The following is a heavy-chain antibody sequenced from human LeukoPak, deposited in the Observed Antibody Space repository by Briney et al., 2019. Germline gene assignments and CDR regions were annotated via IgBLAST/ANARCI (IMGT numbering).Heavy chain of an antibody. Sequence: EASVKVSCKASGYTFTSYDINWVRQATGQGLEWMGWMNPNSGNTGYAQKFQGRVTMTRNTSISTAYMELSSLRSEDTAVYYCARGSVYHYDSSGYYERQNWFDPWGQGTLVTVSS. CDR1: GYTFTSYD. CDR2: MNPNSGNT. V-gene: IGHV1-8*01. CDR3: ARGSVYHYDSSGYYERQNWFDP. J-gene: IGHJ5*02. D-gene: IGHD3-22*01.